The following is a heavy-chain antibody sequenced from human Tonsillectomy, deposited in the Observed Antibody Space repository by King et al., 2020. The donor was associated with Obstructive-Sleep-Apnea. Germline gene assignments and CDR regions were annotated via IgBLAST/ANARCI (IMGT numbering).Heavy chain of an antibody. CDR1: GFTFSTYA. CDR2: ISYDGSNK. J-gene: IGHJ4*02. V-gene: IGHV3-30*04. Sequence: VQLVESGGGVVQPGRSLRLSCADSGFTFSTYAMHWVRQAPGKGLEWVAVISYDGSNKWYADSVKGRFTISRDNSKNTMYLQMNSLRAEDTAVYFCARGGRMIRGGNSFAYWGQGTLVPVPS. CDR3: ARGGRMIRGGNSFAY. D-gene: IGHD3-10*01.